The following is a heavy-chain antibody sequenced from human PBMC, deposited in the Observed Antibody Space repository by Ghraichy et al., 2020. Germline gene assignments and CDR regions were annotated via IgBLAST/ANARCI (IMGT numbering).Heavy chain of an antibody. V-gene: IGHV3-7*01. D-gene: IGHD3-16*02. J-gene: IGHJ4*02. CDR1: GFTFSSYW. Sequence: GALRLSCAASGFTFSSYWMTWVRQAPGKGLEWVANIKQDGSEKYYVDSVKGRFTISRDNAKNSLYLQMNSLRAEDTAVYFCARVMPSNDRVWGSYRPLDYWGQGTLVTVSS. CDR3: ARVMPSNDRVWGSYRPLDY. CDR2: IKQDGSEK.